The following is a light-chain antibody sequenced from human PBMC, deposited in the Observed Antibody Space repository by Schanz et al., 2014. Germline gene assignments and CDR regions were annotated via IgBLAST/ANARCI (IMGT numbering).Light chain of an antibody. Sequence: DVQMTQSPFILSASVGDRVTVTCRASQSISTYLAWYQQKPGKAPNLLIYQASTLQTGVPSRFSVTGSGTEFSLTITSLQPDDFATYYCQQYSSYPYTFGQGTKLDIK. CDR3: QQYSSYPYT. J-gene: IGKJ2*01. CDR1: QSISTY. V-gene: IGKV1-5*03. CDR2: QAS.